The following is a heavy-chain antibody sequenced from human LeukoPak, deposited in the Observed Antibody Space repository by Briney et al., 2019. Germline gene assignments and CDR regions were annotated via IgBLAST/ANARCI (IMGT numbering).Heavy chain of an antibody. V-gene: IGHV3-21*01. CDR3: AVGHSQSKDYDFWSGSFDY. Sequence: PGGSLRLSCAVSGFAFSSYNMNWVRQSPGKGLEWVSSISSGSGYMYYADSVRGRFTISRDNPKNSLYLQMDSLRVEDTAVYYCAVGHSQSKDYDFWSGSFDYWAQGTLVTVSS. D-gene: IGHD3-3*01. CDR2: ISSGSGYM. CDR1: GFAFSSYN. J-gene: IGHJ4*02.